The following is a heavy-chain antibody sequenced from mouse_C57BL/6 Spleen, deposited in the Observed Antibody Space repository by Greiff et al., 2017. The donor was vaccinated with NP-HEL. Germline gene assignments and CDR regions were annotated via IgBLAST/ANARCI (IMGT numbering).Heavy chain of an antibody. CDR1: GYTFTSYW. D-gene: IGHD1-1*01. J-gene: IGHJ2*01. CDR3: ARSYGSKEDYFDY. Sequence: VQLQQPGAELVKPGASVKLSCKASGYTFTSYWMHWVKQRPGQGLEWIGMIHPNSGSTNYNEKFKSKATLTVDKSSSTAYMQLSSLTSEDSAVYYCARSYGSKEDYFDYWGQGTTLTVSS. CDR2: IHPNSGST. V-gene: IGHV1-64*01.